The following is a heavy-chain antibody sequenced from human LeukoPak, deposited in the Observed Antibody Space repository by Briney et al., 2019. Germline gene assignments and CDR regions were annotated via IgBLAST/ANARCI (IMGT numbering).Heavy chain of an antibody. D-gene: IGHD1-1*01. CDR2: ISGGSSTI. Sequence: GGSLRLSCAASGFTFSTYNINWVRQAPGKGLEWISYISGGSSTIDYADSVKGRFTISRDNSKNSLYLQMNSLRVEDTAVYYCARKLDYMDVWSKGTTVTVSS. J-gene: IGHJ6*03. V-gene: IGHV3-48*01. CDR3: ARKLDYMDV. CDR1: GFTFSTYN.